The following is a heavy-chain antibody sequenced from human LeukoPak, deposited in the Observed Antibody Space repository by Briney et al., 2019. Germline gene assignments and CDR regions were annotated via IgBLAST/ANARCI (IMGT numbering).Heavy chain of an antibody. CDR3: VKDLNGTWSFDY. Sequence: GGSLRLSCSASGFTFSAYFMHWVRQAPEKGLEYVSSISSNEYDTYYADSVKGRFTISRDNSKNTLFLQMSSLRAEDTAVYYCVKDLNGTWSFDYWGQGTLVTVSS. J-gene: IGHJ4*02. D-gene: IGHD2-8*01. CDR2: ISSNEYDT. CDR1: GFTFSAYF. V-gene: IGHV3-64D*06.